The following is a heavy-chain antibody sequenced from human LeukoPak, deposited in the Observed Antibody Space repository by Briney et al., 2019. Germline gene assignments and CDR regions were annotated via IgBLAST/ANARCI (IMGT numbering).Heavy chain of an antibody. J-gene: IGHJ5*02. CDR1: GFTFSSYA. CDR2: ISGSGGST. V-gene: IGHV3-23*01. Sequence: GGSLRLSCAASGFTFSSYAMSWVRQAPGKGLEWVSAISGSGGSTYYADSVKGRFTISRDNSKNTLYLQMNSLRAEDTAVYYCAKDIDSGGYPHWFDPWGQGTLVTVPS. CDR3: AKDIDSGGYPHWFDP. D-gene: IGHD1-26*01.